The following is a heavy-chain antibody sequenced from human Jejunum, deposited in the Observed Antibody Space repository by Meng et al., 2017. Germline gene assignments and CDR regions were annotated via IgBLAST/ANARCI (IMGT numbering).Heavy chain of an antibody. CDR3: VRGRDPMVVGELDP. CDR1: GGSFNSYF. CDR2: INQNGRT. D-gene: IGHD2-15*01. V-gene: IGHV4-34*01. J-gene: IGHJ5*02. Sequence: QVHLRQWGAGLLKPSETLSLTCGVCGGSFNSYFWNWIRQPPGKGLEWIGEINQNGRTNYNPSLESRVTISMDKSKKEFSLRLASVTAADTALYYCVRGRDPMVVGELDPWGQGTLVTVSS.